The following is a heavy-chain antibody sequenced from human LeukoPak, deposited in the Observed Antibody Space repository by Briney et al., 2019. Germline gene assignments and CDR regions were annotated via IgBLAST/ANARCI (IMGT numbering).Heavy chain of an antibody. D-gene: IGHD6-19*01. J-gene: IGHJ4*02. CDR2: IRYDGSNK. Sequence: GGSLRLSCAASGFTFSNYGIHWVRQAPGKGLQWVTFIRYDGSNKYYADSVKGRFTISRDNSKNTLYLQMNSLRAEDTAVYYCAKTVAGSFYLDYWGQGTLVTVSS. V-gene: IGHV3-30*02. CDR1: GFTFSNYG. CDR3: AKTVAGSFYLDY.